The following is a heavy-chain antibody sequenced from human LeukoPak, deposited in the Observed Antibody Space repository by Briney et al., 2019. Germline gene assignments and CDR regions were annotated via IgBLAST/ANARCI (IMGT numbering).Heavy chain of an antibody. CDR1: GFTFSNFA. Sequence: GGSLRLSCAASGFTFSNFAMTWVRQAPGKRLEWVSSIVGSSSTYYADSLKGRFTISRGNAKNSLYLQMNSLRAEDTAVYYCARIGAGSSRDYWGQGTLVTVSS. CDR2: IVGSSST. D-gene: IGHD6-13*01. CDR3: ARIGAGSSRDY. J-gene: IGHJ4*02. V-gene: IGHV3-21*01.